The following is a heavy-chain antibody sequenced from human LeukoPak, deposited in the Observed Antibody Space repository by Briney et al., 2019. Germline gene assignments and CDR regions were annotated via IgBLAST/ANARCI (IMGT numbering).Heavy chain of an antibody. CDR3: ARGGSSDSHFDY. Sequence: PSETLSLTCTVSGGSISSSSYYWGWIRQPPGKGLEWIGSIYYSGSTYYNPSLKSRVTISVDTSKNQFSLKLSSVTAADTAVYYCARGGSSDSHFDYWGQGTLVTVSS. V-gene: IGHV4-39*07. CDR2: IYYSGST. D-gene: IGHD6-6*01. J-gene: IGHJ4*02. CDR1: GGSISSSSYY.